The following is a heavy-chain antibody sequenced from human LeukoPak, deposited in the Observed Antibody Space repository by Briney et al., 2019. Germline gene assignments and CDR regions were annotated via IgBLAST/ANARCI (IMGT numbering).Heavy chain of an antibody. CDR2: IYYSGST. J-gene: IGHJ4*02. CDR3: GRLALLWFGVDY. Sequence: SETLSLTCTVSGGSISSSNYYWGWIRQPPGKGLEWIGSIYYSGSTYYKSSLKSRVTISVDTSKNQFSLKLSSVTAADTAVYYCGRLALLWFGVDYWGQGTLVTVSS. V-gene: IGHV4-39*01. D-gene: IGHD3-10*01. CDR1: GGSISSSNYY.